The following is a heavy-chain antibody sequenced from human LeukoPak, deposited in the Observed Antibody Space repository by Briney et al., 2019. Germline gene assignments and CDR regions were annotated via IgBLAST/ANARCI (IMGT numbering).Heavy chain of an antibody. V-gene: IGHV4-34*01. D-gene: IGHD6-19*01. CDR3: ARGYSSGWYDYYYGMDV. CDR1: GGSFRGYY. J-gene: IGHJ6*02. CDR2: INHSGST. Sequence: PSETLSLTCAVYGGSFRGYYWSWIRQPPGKGLEWIGEINHSGSTNYNPSLKSRVTISVDTSKNQFSLKLSSVTAADTAVYYCARGYSSGWYDYYYGMDVWGQGTTVTVSS.